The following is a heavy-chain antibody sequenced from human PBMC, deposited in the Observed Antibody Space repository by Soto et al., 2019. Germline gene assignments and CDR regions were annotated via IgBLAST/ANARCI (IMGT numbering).Heavy chain of an antibody. Sequence: QVQLQESGPGLVKPSGTLSLTCAVSSGSISTSNWWSWVRQPPGKGLEWIGEIYRSGSTNYNPSLKSRVTISVDKSKSQFSLKLSSVTAADTAVYYCARGNRDYYYYMDVWGKGTTVTVSS. CDR1: SGSISTSNW. D-gene: IGHD3-10*01. V-gene: IGHV4-4*02. J-gene: IGHJ6*03. CDR3: ARGNRDYYYYMDV. CDR2: IYRSGST.